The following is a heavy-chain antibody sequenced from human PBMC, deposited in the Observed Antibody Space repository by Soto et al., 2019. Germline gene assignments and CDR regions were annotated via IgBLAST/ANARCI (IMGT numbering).Heavy chain of an antibody. D-gene: IGHD4-17*01. V-gene: IGHV3-23*01. Sequence: GGSLRLSCAASGFTLSSYAMNWVRQAPGKGLEWVSGISGSGGYRTYQADSVKGRFTISRDNSKNTLYLQMNSLRDEDTAVYHCARSASTVTTDAFDIWGQGTMVTVSS. CDR2: ISGSGGYRT. J-gene: IGHJ3*02. CDR3: ARSASTVTTDAFDI. CDR1: GFTLSSYA.